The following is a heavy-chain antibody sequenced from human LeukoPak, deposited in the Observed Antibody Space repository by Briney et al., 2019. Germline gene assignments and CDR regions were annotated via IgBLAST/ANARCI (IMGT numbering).Heavy chain of an antibody. CDR3: ARDGVHYYGSGSYYNGAFDI. Sequence: SETLSLTCAVSGYSISSGYYWGWIRQPPGKGLEWIGSIYHSGSTYYNPSLKSRVTISVDTSKSQFSLKLSSVTAADTAVYYCARDGVHYYGSGSYYNGAFDIWGQGTMVTVSS. CDR1: GYSISSGYY. D-gene: IGHD3-10*01. V-gene: IGHV4-38-2*02. CDR2: IYHSGST. J-gene: IGHJ3*02.